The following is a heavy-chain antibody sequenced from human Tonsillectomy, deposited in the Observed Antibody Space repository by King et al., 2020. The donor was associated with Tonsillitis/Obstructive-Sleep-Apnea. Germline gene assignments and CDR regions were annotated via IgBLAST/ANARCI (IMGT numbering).Heavy chain of an antibody. CDR1: GFTFSSYA. J-gene: IGHJ4*02. V-gene: IGHV3-23*04. Sequence: EVQLVESGGGLVQPGGSLRRSCAASGFTFSSYAMSWGRQAPGKGLEWVSAISGSGGSTYYADSVKGRLTIARDNSKNALYLQMNSQRAEDTAVYYCAKDHDGMVRPYWDWGQGTLVTVSS. CDR3: AKDHDGMVRPYWD. D-gene: IGHD3-10*01. CDR2: ISGSGGST.